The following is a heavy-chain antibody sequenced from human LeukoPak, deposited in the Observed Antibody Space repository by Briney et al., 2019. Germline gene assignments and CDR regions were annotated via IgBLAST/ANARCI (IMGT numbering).Heavy chain of an antibody. V-gene: IGHV3-49*04. CDR2: IRRKAYGGTT. D-gene: IGHD3-3*01. CDR3: ARAGAPRAMSLWSGYYYYYMDV. Sequence: GRSLRLSCTASGFTFGDYAMSWVRQAPGKGLEWVGFIRRKAYGGTTEYAASVKGRFTISRDDSKSIAYLQMNSLKTEDTAVYYCARAGAPRAMSLWSGYYYYYMDVWGKGTTVTVSS. J-gene: IGHJ6*03. CDR1: GFTFGDYA.